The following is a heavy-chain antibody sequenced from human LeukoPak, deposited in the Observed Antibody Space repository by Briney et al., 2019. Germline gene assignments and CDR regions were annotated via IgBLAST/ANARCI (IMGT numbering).Heavy chain of an antibody. V-gene: IGHV3-7*04. J-gene: IGHJ4*02. D-gene: IGHD4-17*01. CDR2: IKQDGSEK. CDR1: GFTFSSYW. CDR3: ARGSKSYGDYIRSRIHYFDY. Sequence: PGGSLRLSCVASGFTFSSYWMSWVRQAPGKGLEWVANIKQDGSEKYYADSVKGRFTISRDNSKNTLYLQMNSLRAEDTAVYYCARGSKSYGDYIRSRIHYFDYWGQGTLVTVSS.